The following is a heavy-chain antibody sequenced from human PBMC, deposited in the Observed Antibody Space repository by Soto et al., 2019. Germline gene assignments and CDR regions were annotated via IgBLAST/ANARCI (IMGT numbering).Heavy chain of an antibody. V-gene: IGHV4-30-4*01. CDR1: GGSISSGDYY. CDR2: IYYSGST. D-gene: IGHD5-12*01. Sequence: SETLSLTCTVSGGSISSGDYYWSWIRQPPGKGLERIGYIYYSGSTYYNPSLKSRVTISVDTSKNQFSLKLSSVTAADTAVYYCASKDGYKTSHFDYWGQGTLVTVSS. CDR3: ASKDGYKTSHFDY. J-gene: IGHJ4*02.